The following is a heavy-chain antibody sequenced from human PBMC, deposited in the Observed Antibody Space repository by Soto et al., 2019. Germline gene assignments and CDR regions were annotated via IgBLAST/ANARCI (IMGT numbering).Heavy chain of an antibody. CDR1: GDTFNFYS. Sequence: QVQLVQSGAEVKRPGSSVKVSCKASGDTFNFYSINWVRQAPGLGLEWMGRVTPILSMSNYAQRFQGRVTXTXEXXTSTAYMELSGLRSEDTAIYYCATSYGSGYRAFDFWGQGALVTVSS. J-gene: IGHJ4*02. D-gene: IGHD3-10*01. CDR2: VTPILSMS. CDR3: ATSYGSGYRAFDF. V-gene: IGHV1-69*04.